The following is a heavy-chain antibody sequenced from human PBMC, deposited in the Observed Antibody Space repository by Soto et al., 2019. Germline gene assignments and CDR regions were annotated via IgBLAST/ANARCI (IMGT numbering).Heavy chain of an antibody. V-gene: IGHV3-30*03. CDR3: ARTAILLWFGEPFDY. Sequence: QVQLVESGGGVVQPGRSLRLSCAASGFTFSSYGMHWVRQAPGKGLEWVAVISYDGSNKYYADSVKGRFTISRDNSKNTLYLQMNSRSAEDTAVYYGARTAILLWFGEPFDYWGQGTLVTVSS. CDR2: ISYDGSNK. J-gene: IGHJ4*02. D-gene: IGHD3-10*01. CDR1: GFTFSSYG.